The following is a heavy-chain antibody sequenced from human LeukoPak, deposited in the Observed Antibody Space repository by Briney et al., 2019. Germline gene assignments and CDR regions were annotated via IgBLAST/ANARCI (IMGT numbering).Heavy chain of an antibody. CDR1: GLTYTDFW. Sequence: GGSLRLSCAASGLTYTDFWMPWVRQAPGKGLEWVSLIKNVGSVTRYADSVKGRFIISRDDAKNTLDLQMNSLKVDDTAVYYCATGHSYGYDYWGQGILVTVSS. D-gene: IGHD5-18*01. CDR3: ATGHSYGYDY. CDR2: IKNVGSVT. V-gene: IGHV3-74*01. J-gene: IGHJ4*02.